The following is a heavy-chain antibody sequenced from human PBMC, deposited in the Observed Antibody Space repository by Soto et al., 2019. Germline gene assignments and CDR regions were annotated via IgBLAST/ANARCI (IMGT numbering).Heavy chain of an antibody. CDR2: INPSGGST. CDR1: GYTFTSYA. J-gene: IGHJ6*02. V-gene: IGHV1-46*01. D-gene: IGHD6-19*01. CDR3: ARVRSSGWSGMDV. Sequence: GASVKVSCKASGYTFTSYAMHWVRQAPGQGLEWMGIINPSGGSTSYAQKFQGRVTMTRDTSTSTVYMELSSLRSEDTAVYYCARVRSSGWSGMDVWGQGTTVTVSS.